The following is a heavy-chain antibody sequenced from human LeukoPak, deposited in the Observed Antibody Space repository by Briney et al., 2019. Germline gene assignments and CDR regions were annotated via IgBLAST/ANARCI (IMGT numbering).Heavy chain of an antibody. CDR3: AKEVEMATIPWYYFDY. J-gene: IGHJ4*02. Sequence: GGSLRLSCAASGFTFSSYAMSWVRQAPGKGLEWVSAISGSGGSTYYADSVKGRFTIPRDNSKNTLYLQMNSLTAEDTAVYYCAKEVEMATIPWYYFDYWGQGTLVTVSS. CDR2: ISGSGGST. D-gene: IGHD5-24*01. CDR1: GFTFSSYA. V-gene: IGHV3-23*01.